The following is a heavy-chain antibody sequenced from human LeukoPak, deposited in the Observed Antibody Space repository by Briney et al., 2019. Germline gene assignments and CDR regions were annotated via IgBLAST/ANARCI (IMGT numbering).Heavy chain of an antibody. CDR3: ARAYDSSGYYLDY. CDR1: GGSISSGGYY. V-gene: IGHV4-31*03. Sequence: SETLSLTCTVSGGSISSGGYYWSWICQHPGKGLEWIGYIYYSGSTYYNPSLKSRVTISVDTSKNQFSLKLSSVTAADTAVYYCARAYDSSGYYLDYWGQGTLVTVSS. CDR2: IYYSGST. J-gene: IGHJ4*02. D-gene: IGHD3-22*01.